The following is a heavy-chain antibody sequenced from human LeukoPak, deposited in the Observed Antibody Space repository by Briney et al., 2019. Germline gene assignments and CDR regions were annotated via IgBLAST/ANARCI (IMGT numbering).Heavy chain of an antibody. CDR1: GGSVSSGSYY. J-gene: IGHJ4*02. Sequence: SQTLSLTCTVSGGSVSSGSYYWSWIRQPAGKGLEWIWRIYTSGSTNYNPSLKSRVTISVDTSKNQFSLKLSSVTAADTAVYYCAALYATVTTLWYFDYWGQGTLVTVSS. CDR2: IYTSGST. CDR3: AALYATVTTLWYFDY. D-gene: IGHD4-17*01. V-gene: IGHV4-61*02.